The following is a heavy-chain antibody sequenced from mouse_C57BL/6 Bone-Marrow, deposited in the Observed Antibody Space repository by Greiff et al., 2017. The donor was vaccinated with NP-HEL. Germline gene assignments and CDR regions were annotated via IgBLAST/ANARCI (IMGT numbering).Heavy chain of an antibody. D-gene: IGHD1-1*01. Sequence: VQLQQPGAELVMPGASVKLSCKASGYTFTSYWMHWVKQRPGQGLEWIGEIDPSDSYTNYNQKFKGKSTLTVDKSSSTAYMQLSSLTSEDSAVYYCTRDGISSAWFAYWGQGTLVTVSA. CDR3: TRDGISSAWFAY. CDR2: IDPSDSYT. J-gene: IGHJ3*01. V-gene: IGHV1-69*01. CDR1: GYTFTSYW.